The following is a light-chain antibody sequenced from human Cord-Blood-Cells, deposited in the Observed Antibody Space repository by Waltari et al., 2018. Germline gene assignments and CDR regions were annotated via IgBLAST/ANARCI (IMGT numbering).Light chain of an antibody. CDR3: QQYGSSPLT. Sequence: EIVLTQSPGTLSLSPGDRATLSCRASQSVSSSYLAGYQQKPGHAPRLLIDGASSMATRSPARFSVSGSGTDFTLTISRLEPEDFAVYYCQQYGSSPLTVGGGTKVEIK. CDR2: GAS. V-gene: IGKV3-20*01. J-gene: IGKJ4*01. CDR1: QSVSSSY.